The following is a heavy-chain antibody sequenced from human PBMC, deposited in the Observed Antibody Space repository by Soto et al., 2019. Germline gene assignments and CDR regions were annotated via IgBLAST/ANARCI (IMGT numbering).Heavy chain of an antibody. CDR2: IHYSGSA. J-gene: IGHJ5*02. CDR3: ARGVGGSGLNWFER. D-gene: IGHD6-19*01. CDR1: VSSIIGYY. Sequence: SETLSLTCTFSVSSIIGYYWTWIRHSPERGLEWIGYIHYSGSANYNPSLNSRLTMSVDRSKSQFSMKLASVTAADTAVYYCARGVGGSGLNWFERLGQGTLVRVSS. V-gene: IGHV4-59*12.